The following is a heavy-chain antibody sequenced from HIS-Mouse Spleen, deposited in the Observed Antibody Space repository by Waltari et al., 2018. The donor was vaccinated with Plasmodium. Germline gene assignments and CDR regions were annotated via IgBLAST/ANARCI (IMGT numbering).Heavy chain of an antibody. CDR2: INHSGST. Sequence: QVQLQQWGAGLLKPSATLSLTCAVYGGSFRGYYWSWIRQPPGKGLEWIGEINHSGSTNYNPSLKSRVTISVDTSKNQFSLKLSSVTAADTAVYYCARAPIRDAFDIWGQGTMVTVSS. D-gene: IGHD3-9*01. CDR1: GGSFRGYY. CDR3: ARAPIRDAFDI. V-gene: IGHV4-34*01. J-gene: IGHJ3*02.